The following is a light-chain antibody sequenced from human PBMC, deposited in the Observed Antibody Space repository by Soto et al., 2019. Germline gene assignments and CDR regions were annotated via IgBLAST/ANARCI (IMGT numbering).Light chain of an antibody. CDR1: QSVLYRSNNKNY. Sequence: DIVMTQSPDSLAVSLGERATINCKSSQSVLYRSNNKNYLAWFQQKPGQPPKMVIYWASTRESGVPDRFSGSGSGTDFTLTISSLQAEDVAVYYCQQYYSPPLTFGPWTKVDIK. CDR3: QQYYSPPLT. J-gene: IGKJ3*01. V-gene: IGKV4-1*01. CDR2: WAS.